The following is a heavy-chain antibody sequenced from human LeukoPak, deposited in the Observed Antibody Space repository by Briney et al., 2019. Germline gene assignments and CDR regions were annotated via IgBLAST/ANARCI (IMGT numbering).Heavy chain of an antibody. V-gene: IGHV4-38-2*01. CDR2: IYHSGST. D-gene: IGHD5-12*01. CDR3: TGKRRIVADDYFDY. J-gene: IGHJ4*02. Sequence: SSETLSLTCAVSGYSISTGFYWGWIRQSPGKGLEWIGSIYHSGSTYYNPSLKSRVTISVDTSKNQFSLKLSSVTATDTAVYYSTGKRRIVADDYFDYWGQGTLVTVSS. CDR1: GYSISTGFY.